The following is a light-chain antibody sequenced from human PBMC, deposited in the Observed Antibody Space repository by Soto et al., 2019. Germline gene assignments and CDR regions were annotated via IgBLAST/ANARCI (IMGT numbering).Light chain of an antibody. CDR3: QQYGGSPT. CDR2: GAS. J-gene: IGKJ1*01. CDR1: QSVRSSF. V-gene: IGKV3-20*01. Sequence: EIVLTQSPGTLSLSPGERATHSCRASQSVRSSFLAWYQHKPGQAPRLLIYGASSRATGIPDRFSGSGSGTDFTLTISRLQPEDFAVYYCQQYGGSPTFGQGTKVEIK.